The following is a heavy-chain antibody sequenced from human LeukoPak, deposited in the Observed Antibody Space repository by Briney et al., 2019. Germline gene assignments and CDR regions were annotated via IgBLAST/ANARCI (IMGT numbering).Heavy chain of an antibody. CDR3: VRGPTLDY. CDR2: ISYDGSNK. CDR1: GFTFSSYA. V-gene: IGHV3-30-3*01. D-gene: IGHD2-15*01. Sequence: GGSLRLSCAASGFTFSSYAMHWVRQAPGKGLEWVAVISYDGSNKYYADSVKGRFTISRDNSKNTLYLQMNSLRAEDTAVYYCVRGPTLDYWGRGTLVTVSS. J-gene: IGHJ4*02.